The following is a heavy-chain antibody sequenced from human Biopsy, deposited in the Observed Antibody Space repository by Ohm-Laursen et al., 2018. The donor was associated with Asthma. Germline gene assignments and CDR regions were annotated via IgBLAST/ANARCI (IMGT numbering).Heavy chain of an antibody. CDR3: ARGDSSNWSHYYFDY. J-gene: IGHJ4*02. D-gene: IGHD3-22*01. Sequence: GSLRLSCSASGFAVSRDYMSWVRQAPGKGLEWVSVIYSGGTSHTADSVRGRFTISRDYPKNTLYLQMHSLRAEDTAVYYCARGDSSNWSHYYFDYWGQGTLVTVSS. CDR1: GFAVSRDY. V-gene: IGHV3-53*01. CDR2: IYSGGTS.